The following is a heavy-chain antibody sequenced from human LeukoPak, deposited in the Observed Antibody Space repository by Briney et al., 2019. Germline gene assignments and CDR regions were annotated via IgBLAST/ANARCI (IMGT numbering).Heavy chain of an antibody. D-gene: IGHD3-10*01. CDR3: ARHDYGSGYYYDMDV. CDR1: GGSISGYY. J-gene: IGHJ6*03. CDR2: IYYSGST. Sequence: PSETLSLTCAVYGGSISGYYWGWIRQPPGKNLEWIATIYYSGSTYYSPSLKSRVTISVDTSKNQFSLNLSYVTAADTAVYYCARHDYGSGYYYDMDVWGKGTTVTVSS. V-gene: IGHV4-39*01.